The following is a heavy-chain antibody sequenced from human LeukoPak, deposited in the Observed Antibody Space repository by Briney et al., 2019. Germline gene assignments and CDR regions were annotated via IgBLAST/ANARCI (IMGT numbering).Heavy chain of an antibody. V-gene: IGHV4-59*01. Sequence: PSETLSLTCTVSGGSIGTYYWTWIRQPPGKGLEWIGFIYDTVSTNYNPSLKSRVTISVDTSKNQFSLKLSSVTAADTALYYCARGTGQSRFLFDSWGQGTLVTVSS. J-gene: IGHJ5*01. CDR3: ARGTGQSRFLFDS. CDR2: IYDTVST. D-gene: IGHD2-21*01. CDR1: GGSIGTYY.